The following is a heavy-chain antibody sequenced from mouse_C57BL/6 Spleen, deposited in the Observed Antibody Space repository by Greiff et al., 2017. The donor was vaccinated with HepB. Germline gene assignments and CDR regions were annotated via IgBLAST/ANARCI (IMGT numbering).Heavy chain of an antibody. V-gene: IGHV1-81*01. D-gene: IGHD1-1*01. CDR2: IYPRSGNT. CDR1: GYTFTSYG. Sequence: VMLVESGAELARPEASVKLSCKASGYTFTSYGISWVKQRTGQGLEWIGEIYPRSGNTYYNEKFKGKATLTADKSSSTAYMELRSLTSEDSAVYFCASPEDYYGSFAYWGQGTLVTVSA. J-gene: IGHJ3*01. CDR3: ASPEDYYGSFAY.